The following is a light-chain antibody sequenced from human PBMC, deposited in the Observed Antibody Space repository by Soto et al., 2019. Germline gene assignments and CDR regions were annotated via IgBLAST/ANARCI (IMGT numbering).Light chain of an antibody. J-gene: IGLJ3*02. Sequence: QSALTQPASVSGSPGQSITISCTGSSSDVGGYNYVSWYQHHPGKAPKLLIYNVSDRPSGVSNRFSGSKSGNTASLTISGLQAEDEGDYYCHSYTTSSTLVFGGGTKLTVL. V-gene: IGLV2-14*03. CDR1: SSDVGGYNY. CDR3: HSYTTSSTLV. CDR2: NVS.